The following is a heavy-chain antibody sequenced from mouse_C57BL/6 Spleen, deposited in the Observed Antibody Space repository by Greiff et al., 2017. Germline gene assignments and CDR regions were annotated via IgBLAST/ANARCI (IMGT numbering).Heavy chain of an antibody. Sequence: VQLQQSGPELVKPGASVKISCKASGYAFSSSWMHWVKQRPGKGLEWIGRIYPGDGDTNYNGKFKGKATLTADKSSSTAYMQRSSLTSEDSAFYFCASLNSDVDFDYWGQGTTLTVSS. CDR2: IYPGDGDT. D-gene: IGHD1-3*01. V-gene: IGHV1-82*01. CDR1: GYAFSSSW. J-gene: IGHJ2*01. CDR3: ASLNSDVDFDY.